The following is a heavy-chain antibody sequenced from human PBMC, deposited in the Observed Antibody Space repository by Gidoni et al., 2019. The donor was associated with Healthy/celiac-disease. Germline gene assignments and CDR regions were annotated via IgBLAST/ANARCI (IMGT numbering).Heavy chain of an antibody. CDR3: AKEDFGVVIISNSYDY. CDR1: GFTFSSQA. Sequence: EVQLLESGGGLVQPGGSLRLSCAASGFTFSSQAMSWFRQAPGKGLEWVSAISGSGGSTYYADSVKGRFTISRDNSTNTLYLQMNSLRAEDTAVYYCAKEDFGVVIISNSYDYWGQGTLVTVSS. D-gene: IGHD3-3*01. CDR2: ISGSGGST. V-gene: IGHV3-23*01. J-gene: IGHJ4*02.